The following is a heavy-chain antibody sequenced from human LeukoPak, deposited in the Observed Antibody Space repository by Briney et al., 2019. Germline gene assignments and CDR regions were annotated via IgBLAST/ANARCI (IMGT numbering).Heavy chain of an antibody. CDR2: IIPIFGTA. J-gene: IGHJ3*02. Sequence: TSVKVSCKASGGTFSSYAISWVRQAPGQGLEWMGGIIPIFGTANYAQKFQGRVTITTDESTSTAYMELSSLRSEDTAVYYCARGRIRLWTKGAFDIWGQGTMVTVSS. V-gene: IGHV1-69*05. CDR3: ARGRIRLWTKGAFDI. CDR1: GGTFSSYA. D-gene: IGHD5-18*01.